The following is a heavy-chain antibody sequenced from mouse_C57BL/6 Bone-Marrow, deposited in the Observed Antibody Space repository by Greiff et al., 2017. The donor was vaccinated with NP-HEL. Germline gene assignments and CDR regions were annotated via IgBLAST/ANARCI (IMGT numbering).Heavy chain of an antibody. J-gene: IGHJ2*01. Sequence: DVQLVESGPGLVKPSQSLSLTCSVTGYSITSGYYWNWIRQFPGNKLEWMGYISYDGSNNYNPSLKNRISITRDTSKNQFFLKLNSVTTEDTATYYCAREKTTVVAPFDYWGQGTTLTVSS. CDR3: AREKTTVVAPFDY. CDR2: ISYDGSN. D-gene: IGHD1-1*01. V-gene: IGHV3-6*01. CDR1: GYSITSGYY.